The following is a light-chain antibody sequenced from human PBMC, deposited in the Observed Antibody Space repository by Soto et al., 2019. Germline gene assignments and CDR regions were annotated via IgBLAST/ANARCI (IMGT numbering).Light chain of an antibody. V-gene: IGLV2-14*01. CDR2: DVS. Sequence: QSALTQPASVSGSPGQSITISWTGTSSDGGGYNYVSWYQQHPGKAPKLMIYDVSNRPSGVSNRFSGSKSGNTASLTISGLQAEDEADYYCSSYTSSSTLVVFGGGTKVTVL. J-gene: IGLJ2*01. CDR3: SSYTSSSTLVV. CDR1: SSDGGGYNY.